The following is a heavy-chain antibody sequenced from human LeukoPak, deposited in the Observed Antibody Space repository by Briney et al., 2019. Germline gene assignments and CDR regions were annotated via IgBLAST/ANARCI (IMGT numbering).Heavy chain of an antibody. J-gene: IGHJ4*02. CDR1: GGSISSYY. CDR2: IYTSGST. D-gene: IGHD3-10*01. Sequence: SETLSLTCTVSGGSISSYYWSWIRQPAGKGLEWIGRIYTSGSTNYNPSLKSRVTMSVDTSKNQFSLKLSSVTAADTAVYYCATSMGSGNYYYHFDYWGQGTLVTVSS. CDR3: ATSMGSGNYYYHFDY. V-gene: IGHV4-4*07.